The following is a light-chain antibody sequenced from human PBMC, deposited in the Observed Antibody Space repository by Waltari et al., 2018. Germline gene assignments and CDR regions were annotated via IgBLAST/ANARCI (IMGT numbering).Light chain of an antibody. Sequence: ETVMTHSPTTLSVSPGGRVILSCRASQTIRSDLAWYQQKPGQSPSHLIYCASTSAAAIPARFSGSGAGTEFTLTISSLQSEDFVFYYCEQYVNWLPDFGPGTKVDVK. J-gene: IGKJ3*01. CDR1: QTIRSD. CDR2: CAS. CDR3: EQYVNWLPD. V-gene: IGKV3-15*01.